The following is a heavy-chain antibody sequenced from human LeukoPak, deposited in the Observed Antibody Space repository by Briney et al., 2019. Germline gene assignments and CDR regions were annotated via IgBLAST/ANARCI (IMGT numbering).Heavy chain of an antibody. D-gene: IGHD1-26*01. V-gene: IGHV1-2*02. CDR1: GFTFTGYY. J-gene: IGHJ3*02. Sequence: ASVKVSCKTSGFTFTGYYIHWVRQAPGQGLEWMGWINPNSGGTNYAQKFQGRVTMTRDTSISTAYMELSRLRSDDTAVYYCARVVGATGDAFDIWGQGTMVTVSS. CDR3: ARVVGATGDAFDI. CDR2: INPNSGGT.